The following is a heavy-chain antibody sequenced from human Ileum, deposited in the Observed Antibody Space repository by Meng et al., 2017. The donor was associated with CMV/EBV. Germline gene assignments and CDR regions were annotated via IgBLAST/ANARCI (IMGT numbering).Heavy chain of an antibody. CDR2: INGGNGKT. Sequence: KAFGYTCSSYALHWVRQAPGQRLEWMGWINGGNGKTEYSQKFQGRVTITRDTSANTAYMELNNLKSEDTAVYYCARIPGNGWYAAFDYWGQGTLVTVSS. J-gene: IGHJ4*02. D-gene: IGHD6-19*01. CDR1: GYTCSSYA. CDR3: ARIPGNGWYAAFDY. V-gene: IGHV1-3*01.